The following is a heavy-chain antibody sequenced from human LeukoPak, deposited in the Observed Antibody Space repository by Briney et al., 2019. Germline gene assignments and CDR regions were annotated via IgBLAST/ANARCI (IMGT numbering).Heavy chain of an antibody. CDR3: ARDPAVAAAGLFDY. CDR1: GYTFTSYY. Sequence: ASVKVSCKASGYTFTSYYMHWVRLAPGQRLEWMGWVSAYNGNTNYAQSFQGRVTMTTDTSTSTAYTELRSLRSDDTAVYYCARDPAVAAAGLFDYWGQGTLVTVSP. V-gene: IGHV1-18*04. CDR2: VSAYNGNT. D-gene: IGHD6-13*01. J-gene: IGHJ4*02.